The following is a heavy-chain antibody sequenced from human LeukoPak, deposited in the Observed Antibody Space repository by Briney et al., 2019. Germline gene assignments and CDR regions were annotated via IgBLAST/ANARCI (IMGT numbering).Heavy chain of an antibody. V-gene: IGHV4-59*08. J-gene: IGHJ4*02. CDR2: LYYSGST. CDR1: GGSISSYY. CDR3: ARYSYGGFYFDY. Sequence: PSETLSLTCTVSGGSISSYYWSWLRQPPGKGLEWIGYLYYSGSTTYNPSLKSRVTISLDTSKNQFSLKLSSVTAADTAVYYCARYSYGGFYFDYWGQGTLVTVSS. D-gene: IGHD5-18*01.